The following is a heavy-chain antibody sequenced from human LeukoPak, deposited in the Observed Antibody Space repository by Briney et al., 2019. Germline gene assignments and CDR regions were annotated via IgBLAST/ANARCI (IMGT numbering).Heavy chain of an antibody. J-gene: IGHJ4*02. Sequence: GGTLRLSCAASRFTFSNYGMHWVRQAPGKGLEWVAFIRYDGSNKYYADSVKGRFTISRDNSKNTLYLQMNSLRAEDTAVYYCAKTRSGSYDSSYDYWGQGTLVTVSS. CDR3: AKTRSGSYDSSYDY. CDR2: IRYDGSNK. D-gene: IGHD1-26*01. V-gene: IGHV3-30*02. CDR1: RFTFSNYG.